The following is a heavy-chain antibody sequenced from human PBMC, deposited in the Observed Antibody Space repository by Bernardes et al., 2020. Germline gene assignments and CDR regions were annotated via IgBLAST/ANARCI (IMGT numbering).Heavy chain of an antibody. J-gene: IGHJ6*03. CDR1: GFSFSNYA. CDR2: ISGSGGST. V-gene: IGHV3-23*01. D-gene: IGHD2-2*01. Sequence: GGSLRLSCAASGFSFSNYAMTWVRQAPGKGLEWVSGISGSGGSTYDADSVKGRFTISRDNSRNMVYLQMNSLRSEDTAVYYCAKGGGTYCRSSTGCFRRIYHYYYYMDVWGKGTTVTVSS. CDR3: AKGGGTYCRSSTGCFRRIYHYYYYMDV.